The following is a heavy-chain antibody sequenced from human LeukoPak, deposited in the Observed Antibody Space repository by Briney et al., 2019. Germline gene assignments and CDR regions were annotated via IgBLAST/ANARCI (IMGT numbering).Heavy chain of an antibody. CDR1: GFTFRRYA. CDR3: ARGRDYYESSGYYQGPFDI. J-gene: IGHJ3*02. V-gene: IGHV3-30*03. D-gene: IGHD3-22*01. CDR2: ISYDGSNK. Sequence: GGSLRLSCAAFGFTFRRYAMTWVRQAPGKGLEWVAVISYDGSNKYYADSVKGRFTISRDNSKNTLYLQMNSLRAVDTAVYYCARGRDYYESSGYYQGPFDIWGQGTMVTVSS.